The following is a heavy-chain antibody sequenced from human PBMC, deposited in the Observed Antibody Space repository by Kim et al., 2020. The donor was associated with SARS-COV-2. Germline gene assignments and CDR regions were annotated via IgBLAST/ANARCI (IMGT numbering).Heavy chain of an antibody. D-gene: IGHD1-26*01. Sequence: YEQKFQGRVTMTEDTSTDPAYMELSSLRSEDTAVYYCATGHSGSYYVFDYWGQGTLVTVSS. CDR3: ATGHSGSYYVFDY. J-gene: IGHJ4*02. V-gene: IGHV1-24*01.